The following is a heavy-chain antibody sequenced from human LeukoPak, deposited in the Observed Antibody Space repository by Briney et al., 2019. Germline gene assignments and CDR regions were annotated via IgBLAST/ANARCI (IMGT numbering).Heavy chain of an antibody. CDR2: ISYHGTGQ. J-gene: IGHJ3*02. CDR1: GFTFSDYT. D-gene: IGHD4-23*01. Sequence: GRSLRLSCAASGFTFSDYTIHWVRQAPGKGLEWVAVISYHGTGQYYADSVKGRFTISRDNSKNTLYLQMNSLRAEDTAVYYCARDSPAVADAFDIWGQGTMVTVSS. CDR3: ARDSPAVADAFDI. V-gene: IGHV3-30*04.